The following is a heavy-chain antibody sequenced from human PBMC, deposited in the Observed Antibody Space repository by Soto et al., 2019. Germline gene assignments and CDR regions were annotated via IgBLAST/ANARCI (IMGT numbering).Heavy chain of an antibody. Sequence: PGGSLRLSCAASGFTLSTYAMSWVRQAPGKGLEWVSGFSGSGGNTYYADSLRGRFTISRDNSKNTLYLQMNSLRADDTAVYYCAKYSGTYVRNQVDYWGQGTLVTVSS. CDR3: AKYSGTYVRNQVDY. CDR2: FSGSGGNT. D-gene: IGHD1-26*01. V-gene: IGHV3-23*01. J-gene: IGHJ4*02. CDR1: GFTLSTYA.